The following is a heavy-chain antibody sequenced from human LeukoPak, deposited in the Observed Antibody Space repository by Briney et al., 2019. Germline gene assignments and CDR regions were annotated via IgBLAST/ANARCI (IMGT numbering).Heavy chain of an antibody. CDR3: SVCSSTSCYIGFDY. J-gene: IGHJ4*02. Sequence: ASVKVSCKASGYTFTGYYMHGVRQAPGQGLEGMGWINPNSGGTNYAQKFQGRVTMTRDTSISTAYMELSRLRSDDTAVYYCSVCSSTSCYIGFDYWGQGTLVTVSS. CDR2: INPNSGGT. V-gene: IGHV1-2*02. CDR1: GYTFTGYY. D-gene: IGHD2-2*02.